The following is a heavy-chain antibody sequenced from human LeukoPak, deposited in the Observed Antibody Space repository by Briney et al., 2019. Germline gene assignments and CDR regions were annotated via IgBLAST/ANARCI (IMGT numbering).Heavy chain of an antibody. CDR3: ARAKEQTIAARYFDY. CDR1: GYTFTDYY. D-gene: IGHD6-6*01. Sequence: AASVKVSCKASGYTFTDYYIHWVRQAPGQGLEWIGRINPDSGGTNSAQKFQGRVTMTRDTSISTAYIGLSSLRSDDTAVYYCARAKEQTIAARYFDYWGQGTLVTVSS. CDR2: INPDSGGT. V-gene: IGHV1-2*06. J-gene: IGHJ4*02.